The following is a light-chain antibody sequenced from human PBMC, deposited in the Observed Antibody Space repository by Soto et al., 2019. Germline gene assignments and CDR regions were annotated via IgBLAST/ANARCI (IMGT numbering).Light chain of an antibody. V-gene: IGKV1-33*01. CDR3: QQYDNVPLT. J-gene: IGKJ4*01. Sequence: DVQMTQSPSSLSASVGDRVTVTCQASHDISDYLNWYQYKPGEAPKLLIYDASKLEAGVPSRFSGRGSGTDFTLSISSLQPEDIDTYYCQQYDNVPLTFGGGTTVDIK. CDR2: DAS. CDR1: HDISDY.